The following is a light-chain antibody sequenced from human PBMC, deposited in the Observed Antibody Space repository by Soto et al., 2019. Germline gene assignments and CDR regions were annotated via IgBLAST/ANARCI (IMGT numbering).Light chain of an antibody. J-gene: IGKJ3*01. V-gene: IGKV1-12*01. CDR2: GAS. Sequence: DIQMIQSPSSVSASVGDRVTVTCRASQNITTWLTWYQQTPGKAPHLLIYGASTLQRGVPSRFSGSGSGTEFTLTITSLQPEDFATYYYQQGSRFPFTFGPGT. CDR3: QQGSRFPFT. CDR1: QNITTW.